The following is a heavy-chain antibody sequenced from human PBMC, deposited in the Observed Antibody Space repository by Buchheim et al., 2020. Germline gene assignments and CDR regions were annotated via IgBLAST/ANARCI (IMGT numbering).Heavy chain of an antibody. J-gene: IGHJ6*02. V-gene: IGHV4-34*01. D-gene: IGHD5-18*01. CDR2: INHDGRS. CDR3: ARGRVRRSGYSYGSVEYFYYGMDV. CDR1: GESFSRYY. Sequence: QVQLQQWGAGLLKPSETLSLTCAVFGESFSRYYWSWIRQPPGKGLEWIGEINHDGRSNYNPSLKSRLTMSEDTSKNQVYFRLSSVTAADTAVYYCARGRVRRSGYSYGSVEYFYYGMDVWGQGT.